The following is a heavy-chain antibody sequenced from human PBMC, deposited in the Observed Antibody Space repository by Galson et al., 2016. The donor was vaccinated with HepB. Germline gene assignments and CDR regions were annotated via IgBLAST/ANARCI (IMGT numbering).Heavy chain of an antibody. CDR1: EFTFSTYW. CDR2: IDGDGSTT. D-gene: IGHD3-22*01. J-gene: IGHJ2*01. Sequence: SLRLSCAASEFTFSTYWMHWVRQAPGKGLVWVSRIDGDGSTTIYADSVKGRFTISRDNAKNTLYLQMNSLRAEDTAVYYCARDRHYYDNSGYPQPYWFFDCWGRGTLVTVSS. V-gene: IGHV3-74*01. CDR3: ARDRHYYDNSGYPQPYWFFDC.